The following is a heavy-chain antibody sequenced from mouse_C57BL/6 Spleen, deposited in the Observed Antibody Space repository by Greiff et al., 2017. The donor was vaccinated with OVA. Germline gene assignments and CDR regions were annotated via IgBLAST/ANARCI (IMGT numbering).Heavy chain of an antibody. D-gene: IGHD1-1*01. Sequence: QVQLQQSGAELVMPGASVKLSCKASGYTFTSYWMHWVKQRPGQGLEWIGEIDPSDSYTNYNQKFKGKSTLTVDKSSSTAYMQLHTLTSEDSAVYYCARGHYSSSSAWFAYWGQGTLVTVSA. CDR3: ARGHYSSSSAWFAY. J-gene: IGHJ3*01. CDR1: GYTFTSYW. CDR2: IDPSDSYT. V-gene: IGHV1-69*01.